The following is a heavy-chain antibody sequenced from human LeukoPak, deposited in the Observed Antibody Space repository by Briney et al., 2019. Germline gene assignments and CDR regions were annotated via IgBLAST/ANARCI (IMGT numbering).Heavy chain of an antibody. D-gene: IGHD3-22*01. Sequence: GGSLRLSCAASGFTFSSYEMNWVRQAPGKGLEWVSYISSSGSTIYYADSVKGRFTISRDNAKNSLYLQMNSLRAEDTAVYYCARDSEAEYYYDSSGSHAFDIWGQGTMVTVSS. CDR3: ARDSEAEYYYDSSGSHAFDI. J-gene: IGHJ3*02. CDR1: GFTFSSYE. CDR2: ISSSGSTI. V-gene: IGHV3-48*03.